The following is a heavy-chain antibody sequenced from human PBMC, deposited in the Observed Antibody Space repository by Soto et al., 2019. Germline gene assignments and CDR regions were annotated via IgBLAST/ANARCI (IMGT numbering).Heavy chain of an antibody. CDR2: IDYSGTA. Sequence: SETLSLTCTVSSGSISVTNVFWGWVRQPPGKGLEWIGNIDYSGTAYFSPSLATRVTFHVDTSKNQFSLTLYSVTAADTAVYYCARITGRHLDYWGQGITVTVYS. V-gene: IGHV4-39*01. J-gene: IGHJ4*02. CDR3: ARITGRHLDY. CDR1: SGSISVTNVF. D-gene: IGHD1-20*01.